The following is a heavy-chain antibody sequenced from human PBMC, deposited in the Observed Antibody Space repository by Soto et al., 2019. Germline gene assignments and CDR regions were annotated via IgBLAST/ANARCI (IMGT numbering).Heavy chain of an antibody. D-gene: IGHD2-15*01. CDR2: IRYDGSNK. CDR1: GFTFSSYG. Sequence: GGSLRLSCAASGFTFSSYGMHWVRQAPGKGLEWVAVIRYDGSNKYYVDSVKGRFTISRDNSKNTLYLQMNSLSVDDTAVYYCARGSTPAHPYFDYWGQGTLVTVSS. V-gene: IGHV3-33*01. CDR3: ARGSTPAHPYFDY. J-gene: IGHJ4*02.